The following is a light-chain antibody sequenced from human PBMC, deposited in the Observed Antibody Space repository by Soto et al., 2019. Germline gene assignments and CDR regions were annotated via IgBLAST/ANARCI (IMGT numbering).Light chain of an antibody. V-gene: IGLV2-14*01. Sequence: QSVLTQPASVSGSPGQSITISCTGTSSDVGGYNYVSWYQQHPGKAPKLMIYEVSNRPSGVSNRFSGSKSGNTASLTISGLQDEDEADYYCSSYTSSSTIVFGTGTKLTVL. CDR1: SSDVGGYNY. CDR3: SSYTSSSTIV. J-gene: IGLJ1*01. CDR2: EVS.